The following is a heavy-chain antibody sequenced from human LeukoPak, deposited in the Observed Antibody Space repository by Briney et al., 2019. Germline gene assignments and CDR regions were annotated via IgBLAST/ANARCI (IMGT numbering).Heavy chain of an antibody. J-gene: IGHJ5*02. CDR1: GYTFSNYG. V-gene: IGHV1-18*01. CDR3: ARDFAWGSGGAPIDDNWLDP. Sequence: ASVKVSCKASGYTFSNYGISWVRQAPGHGLEWMGWISGHNGNTNYAEKFQGRTTMTTDTSTNTAYIELRSLRFDDTALYYCARDFAWGSGGAPIDDNWLDPWGQGTLVTVSS. D-gene: IGHD7-27*01. CDR2: ISGHNGNT.